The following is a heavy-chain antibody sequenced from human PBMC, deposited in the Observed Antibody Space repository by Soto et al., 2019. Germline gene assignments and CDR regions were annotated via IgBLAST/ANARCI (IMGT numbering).Heavy chain of an antibody. J-gene: IGHJ6*02. Sequence: SQTLSLTCAISGDSVSSDSAAWIWIRRSPSRGLEWLGRTYYRSRWYNEYAASVKSRITLNPDTSKNQISLQLNSVTPDDTAVYYCARAGLEWLYNNQYGMDVWGQGTTVTVSS. CDR2: TYYRSRWYN. CDR3: ARAGLEWLYNNQYGMDV. CDR1: GDSVSSDSAA. D-gene: IGHD3-3*01. V-gene: IGHV6-1*01.